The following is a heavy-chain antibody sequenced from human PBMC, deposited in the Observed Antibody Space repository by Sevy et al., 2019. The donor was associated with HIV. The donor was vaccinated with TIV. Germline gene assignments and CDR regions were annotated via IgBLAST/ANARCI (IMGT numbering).Heavy chain of an antibody. Sequence: SETLSLTCTVSGYSIRNGYYWAWIRQPPGKGLEWIGSIHHSGITHYNPSLKSRVIISVDTYKNQVSLELSSVTAADTAMYYCARDRKYPLYYFDYWGQGILVTVSS. CDR2: IHHSGIT. D-gene: IGHD6-6*01. CDR1: GYSIRNGYY. CDR3: ARDRKYPLYYFDY. V-gene: IGHV4-38-2*02. J-gene: IGHJ4*02.